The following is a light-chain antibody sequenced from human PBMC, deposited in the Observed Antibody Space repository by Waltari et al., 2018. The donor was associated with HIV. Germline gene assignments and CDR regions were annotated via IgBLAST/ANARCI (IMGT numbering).Light chain of an antibody. V-gene: IGLV6-57*01. CDR2: ANN. J-gene: IGLJ1*01. Sequence: NFILTQPHSVSESPGKTVTLYCTRSSGNIASSYVQWYQQRPGSSPTTVIYANNQRPSGVPDRFSGSIDSSSNSASLTISGLRTEDEADYYCQSHDNKIFYVFGGGTYVTVL. CDR3: QSHDNKIFYV. CDR1: SGNIASSY.